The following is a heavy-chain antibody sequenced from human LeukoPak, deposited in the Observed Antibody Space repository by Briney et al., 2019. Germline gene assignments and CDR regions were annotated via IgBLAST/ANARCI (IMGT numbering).Heavy chain of an antibody. CDR1: GFSFTSYG. CDR3: ARGRFLEPLDY. CDR2: IWYDGSKK. J-gene: IGHJ4*02. V-gene: IGHV3-33*01. D-gene: IGHD3-3*01. Sequence: PGRSLRVACEASGFSFTSYGMHWVRQAPGKGLEWVALIWYDGSKKYYADSVKGRFTISRDNFKNTVYLQMNSLRAEDTAVYYCARGRFLEPLDYWGQGTLVTVSS.